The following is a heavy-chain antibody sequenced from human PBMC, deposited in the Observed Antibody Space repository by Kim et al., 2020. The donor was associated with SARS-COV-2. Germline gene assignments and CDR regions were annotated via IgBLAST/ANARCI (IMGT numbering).Heavy chain of an antibody. Sequence: SETLSLTCTVSGGSISSGGYYWSWIRQHPGKGLEWIGYIYYSGSTYYNPSLKSRVTISVDTSKNQFSLKLSSVTAADTAVYYCARSTFEYSSSSVWFDPWGQGTLVTVSS. D-gene: IGHD6-6*01. CDR1: GGSISSGGYY. CDR2: IYYSGST. CDR3: ARSTFEYSSSSVWFDP. V-gene: IGHV4-31*03. J-gene: IGHJ5*02.